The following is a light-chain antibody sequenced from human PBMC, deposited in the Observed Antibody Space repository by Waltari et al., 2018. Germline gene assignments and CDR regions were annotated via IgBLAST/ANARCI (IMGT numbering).Light chain of an antibody. CDR2: DAS. Sequence: EIVLTQTPAPPSLYPRARATPSCRASQSVSSYLSWSQQKPGQAPRPLIYDASNRATGIPARFSGSGSGTDFTLTISSLEPEDFAVYDCQQRSNWPPVFGQGTKLEIK. CDR1: QSVSSY. CDR3: QQRSNWPPV. V-gene: IGKV3-11*01. J-gene: IGKJ2*01.